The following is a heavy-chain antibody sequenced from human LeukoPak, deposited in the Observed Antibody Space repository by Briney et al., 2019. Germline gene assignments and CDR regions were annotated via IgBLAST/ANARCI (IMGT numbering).Heavy chain of an antibody. V-gene: IGHV4-39*07. Sequence: SETLSLTCTVSGGSISSSSYYWGWIRQPPGKGLEWIGSIYYSGSTYYNPSLKSRVTISVDTSKNQFSLKLSSVTAADTAVYYCARGLGYCSGGSCDSWGQGTLVTVSS. D-gene: IGHD2-15*01. J-gene: IGHJ4*02. CDR1: GGSISSSSYY. CDR2: IYYSGST. CDR3: ARGLGYCSGGSCDS.